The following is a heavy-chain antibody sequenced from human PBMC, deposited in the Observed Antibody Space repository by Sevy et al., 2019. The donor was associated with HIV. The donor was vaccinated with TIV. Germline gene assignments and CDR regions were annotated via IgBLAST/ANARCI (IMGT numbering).Heavy chain of an antibody. V-gene: IGHV4-34*01. CDR2: INHSGST. D-gene: IGHD3-10*01. J-gene: IGHJ6*03. CDR3: ARAGRGHYYYYYMDV. Sequence: SETLSLTCAVYGGSFSGYYWSWIRQPPGKGLEWIGEINHSGSTNYNPSLKSRVTISVDTSKNQFSLKLGSVTAADTAVYYCARAGRGHYYYYYMDVWGKGTTVTVSS. CDR1: GGSFSGYY.